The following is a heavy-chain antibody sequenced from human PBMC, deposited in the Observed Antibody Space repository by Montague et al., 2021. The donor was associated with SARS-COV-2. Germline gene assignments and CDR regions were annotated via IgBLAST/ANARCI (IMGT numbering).Heavy chain of an antibody. CDR3: ARRGRKLLPVATTIGGFDI. V-gene: IGHV4-34*01. CDR2: IYYSGST. J-gene: IGHJ3*02. D-gene: IGHD5-12*01. CDR1: GGSFSGYY. Sequence: SETLSLTCAVYGGSFSGYYWSWIRQPPGKGLEWIGSIYYSGSTYYNPSLKSRVTISVDTSKNQFSLKLSSVTAADTAVYYCARRGRKLLPVATTIGGFDIWGQGTMATVSS.